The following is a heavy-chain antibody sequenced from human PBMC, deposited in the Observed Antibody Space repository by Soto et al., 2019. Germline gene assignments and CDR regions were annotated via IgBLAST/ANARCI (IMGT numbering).Heavy chain of an antibody. CDR1: GFTFSTFW. D-gene: IGHD3-16*01. CDR2: IKQDGSDK. Sequence: VQLVESGGGLVQPGGSLRLSCAASGFTFSTFWMSWVRQAPGKGLEWVANIKQDGSDKDYVDSVKGRFTISRDNAKNSLFLQMNGLRAEDTAVYYCARTMGWFDPWGQGTLVTVSS. J-gene: IGHJ5*02. V-gene: IGHV3-7*01. CDR3: ARTMGWFDP.